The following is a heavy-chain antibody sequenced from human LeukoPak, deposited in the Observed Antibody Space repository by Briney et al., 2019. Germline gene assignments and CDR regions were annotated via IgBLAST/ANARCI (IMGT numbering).Heavy chain of an antibody. Sequence: GGSLRLSCAASGFTFSNYWMSWVRQAPGKGLECVANINHDGSAKYYMDSVKGRFTISRDDAKNSLYLQINSLRAEDTAVYYCANSSSWVLDDWGQGTLVTVSS. J-gene: IGHJ4*02. CDR1: GFTFSNYW. CDR3: ANSSSWVLDD. D-gene: IGHD6-6*01. CDR2: INHDGSAK. V-gene: IGHV3-7*03.